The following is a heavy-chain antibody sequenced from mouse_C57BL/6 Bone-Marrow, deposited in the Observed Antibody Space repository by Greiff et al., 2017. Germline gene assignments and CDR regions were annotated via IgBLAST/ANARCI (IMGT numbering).Heavy chain of an antibody. D-gene: IGHD2-1*01. CDR3: ASSRGNYPFDY. CDR1: GYAFSSSW. Sequence: QVQLQQSGPELVKPGASVKISCKASGYAFSSSWMNWVKQRPGKGLEWIGRIYPGDGDTNYNGKFKGKAKLTADKSARTAYMQLSSRTSEDSAVYFCASSRGNYPFDYWGQGTTLTVSS. CDR2: IYPGDGDT. V-gene: IGHV1-82*01. J-gene: IGHJ2*01.